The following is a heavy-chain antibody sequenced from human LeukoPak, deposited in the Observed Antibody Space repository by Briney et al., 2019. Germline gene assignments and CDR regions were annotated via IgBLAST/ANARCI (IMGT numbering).Heavy chain of an antibody. CDR3: ARIPLRYDYVWGSYRYSQEGYYFDY. V-gene: IGHV4-34*01. CDR2: INHSGST. Sequence: SETLSLTCAVYGGSFSGYYWSWIRQPPGKGLEWIGEINHSGSTNYNPSLKSRVTISVDTSKNQFSLKLSSVTAADTAVYYCARIPLRYDYVWGSYRYSQEGYYFDYWGQGTLVTVSS. J-gene: IGHJ4*02. CDR1: GGSFSGYY. D-gene: IGHD3-16*02.